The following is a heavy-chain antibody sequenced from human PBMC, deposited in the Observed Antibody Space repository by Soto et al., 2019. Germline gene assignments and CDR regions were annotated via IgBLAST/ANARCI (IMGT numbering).Heavy chain of an antibody. Sequence: QLQLHMSGSGLVKPSQTLSLTCTVSGASITYGAYSWSWIRQTPGKGLEWIGYINHLETTFYNPSFESRLTLAIDRTMIQFSLNLKSMSAADRAVYFCARGGGFDSFDYWGQGILVTVSS. D-gene: IGHD3-10*01. CDR1: GASITYGAYS. J-gene: IGHJ4*02. CDR2: INHLETT. CDR3: ARGGGFDSFDY. V-gene: IGHV4-30-2*01.